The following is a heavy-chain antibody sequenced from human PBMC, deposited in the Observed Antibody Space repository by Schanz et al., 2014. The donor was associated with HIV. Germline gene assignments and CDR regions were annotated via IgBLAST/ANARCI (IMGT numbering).Heavy chain of an antibody. CDR1: GFTFTRNA. Sequence: EVQLLESGGGLVQPGGSLRLSCAASGFTFTRNAVSWVRQAPGKGLEWVANIKEDGSEKYHADSVKGRFTISRDNAKNXXXLXMESLRAEDTAVYYCARDGGEVWGQGTTVTVSS. J-gene: IGHJ6*02. D-gene: IGHD3-16*01. CDR2: IKEDGSEK. CDR3: ARDGGEV. V-gene: IGHV3-7*01.